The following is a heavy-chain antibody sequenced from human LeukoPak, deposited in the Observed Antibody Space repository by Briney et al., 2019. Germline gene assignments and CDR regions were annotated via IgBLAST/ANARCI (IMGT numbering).Heavy chain of an antibody. D-gene: IGHD1-26*01. CDR1: GGTFSSYT. CDR3: VRDPDNPGATSPYYYYYMDV. Sequence: GASVKVSCKASGGTFSSYTISWVRQAPGQGLEWMGRIIPILGIANYAQKFQGRVTITADKSTSTAYMELSSLRSEDTAVYYCVRDPDNPGATSPYYYYYMDVWGKGTTVTVSS. J-gene: IGHJ6*03. V-gene: IGHV1-69*04. CDR2: IIPILGIA.